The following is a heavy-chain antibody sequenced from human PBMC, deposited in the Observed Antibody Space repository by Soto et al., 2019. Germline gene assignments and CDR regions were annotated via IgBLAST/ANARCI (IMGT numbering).Heavy chain of an antibody. Sequence: PGGSLRLSCAASGFTFSSYAMSWVRQAPGKGLEWVSAISGSGGSTYYADSVKGRFTISRDNSKNTLYLQMNSLRAEDTAVYYCAKEVGWSNYDFWSGYEPLYGMDVWGQGTTVTVSS. CDR2: ISGSGGST. D-gene: IGHD3-3*01. CDR1: GFTFSSYA. J-gene: IGHJ6*02. CDR3: AKEVGWSNYDFWSGYEPLYGMDV. V-gene: IGHV3-23*01.